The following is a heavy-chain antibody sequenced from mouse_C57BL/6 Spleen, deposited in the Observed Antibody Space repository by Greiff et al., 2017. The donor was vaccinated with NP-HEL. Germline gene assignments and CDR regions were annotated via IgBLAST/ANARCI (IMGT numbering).Heavy chain of an antibody. V-gene: IGHV1-64*01. D-gene: IGHD1-1*01. Sequence: VQLQQSGAELVKPGASVKLSCKASGYTFTSYWMHWVKQRPGQGLEWIGMIHPNSGSTNYNEKFKSKATLTVDKSSSTAYMQLSSLTSEDSAVYYCARSGYGSSPAWFAYWGQGTLVTVSA. CDR3: ARSGYGSSPAWFAY. CDR1: GYTFTSYW. CDR2: IHPNSGST. J-gene: IGHJ3*01.